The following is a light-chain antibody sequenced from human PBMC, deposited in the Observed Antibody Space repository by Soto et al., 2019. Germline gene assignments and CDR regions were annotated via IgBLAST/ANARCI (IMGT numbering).Light chain of an antibody. CDR1: QGISNS. V-gene: IGKV1-27*01. CDR2: AAS. CDR3: QKYDGAPHT. Sequence: DIQMTQSLSSLSASVGDRVTITCRASQGISNSLAWYQQKPGKVPKLLIYAASTLQSGVPSRFSGSRSGTDFTLTISSLQPEDVATYYCQKYDGAPHTFGPGTKVDIK. J-gene: IGKJ3*01.